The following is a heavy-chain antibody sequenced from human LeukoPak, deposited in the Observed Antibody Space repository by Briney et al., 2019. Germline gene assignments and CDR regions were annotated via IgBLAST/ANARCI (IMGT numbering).Heavy chain of an antibody. J-gene: IGHJ2*01. Sequence: GASLQISSKSSGYIFTTYWICWVRQLPGKGLEWMGIIYPGDSDTKYSPSFQGQVTISADKSISTAYLQWSSLKASDSAMYFCTRRMEVRPHFDLWGRGALVTVSS. D-gene: IGHD1-7*01. CDR1: GYIFTTYW. CDR2: IYPGDSDT. V-gene: IGHV5-51*01. CDR3: TRRMEVRPHFDL.